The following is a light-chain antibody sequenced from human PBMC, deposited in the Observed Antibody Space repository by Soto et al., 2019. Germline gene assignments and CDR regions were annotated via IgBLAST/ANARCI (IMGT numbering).Light chain of an antibody. CDR1: QRISSW. CDR3: QQYNSYSPL. J-gene: IGKJ3*01. Sequence: DIQMTQSPSALSASVGDRVTITCRASQRISSWLAWYQQKPGKAPKLLIYDAASLESGVPSRFSGSGSGTEFTLTISSLQPDDFATYYCQQYNSYSPLFGSGTKVDIK. CDR2: DAA. V-gene: IGKV1-5*01.